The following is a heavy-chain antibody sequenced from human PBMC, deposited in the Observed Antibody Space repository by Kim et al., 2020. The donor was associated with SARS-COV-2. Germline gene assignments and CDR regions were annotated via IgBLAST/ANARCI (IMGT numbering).Heavy chain of an antibody. CDR1: GGSISSSSYY. J-gene: IGHJ4*02. Sequence: SETLSLTCTVSGGSISSSSYYWGWIRQPPGKGLEWIGSIYYSGSTYYNPSLKSRVTISVDTSKNQFSLKLSSVTAADTAVYYCARDQQQQSLDYSGQGT. CDR3: ARDQQQQSLDY. D-gene: IGHD6-13*01. V-gene: IGHV4-39*07. CDR2: IYYSGST.